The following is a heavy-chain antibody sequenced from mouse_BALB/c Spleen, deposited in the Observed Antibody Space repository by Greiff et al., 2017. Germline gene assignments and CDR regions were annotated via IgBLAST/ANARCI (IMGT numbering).Heavy chain of an antibody. CDR1: GFTFSDYG. J-gene: IGHJ4*01. V-gene: IGHV5-15*02. Sequence: DVHLVESGGGLVQPGGSRKLSCAASGFTFSDYGMAWVRQAPGKGPEWVAFISNLAYSIYYADTMTGRFTISRENAKNTLYLEMSSLRSEDTAMYYCARDGEGGEAMDYWGQGTSVTVSS. CDR2: ISNLAYSI. CDR3: ARDGEGGEAMDY.